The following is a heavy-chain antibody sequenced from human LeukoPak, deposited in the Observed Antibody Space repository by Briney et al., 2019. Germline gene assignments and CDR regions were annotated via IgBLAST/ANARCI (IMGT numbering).Heavy chain of an antibody. Sequence: ASVRVSCKASGYTFTGYYMHWVRQAPGQGLEWMGWINPNSGGTNYAQKFQGRVTMTRDTSISTAYMELSRLRSDDTAVYYCARDPNYYDSSGYPAYHYYYYMDVWGKGTTVTVSS. J-gene: IGHJ6*03. CDR1: GYTFTGYY. CDR2: INPNSGGT. CDR3: ARDPNYYDSSGYPAYHYYYYMDV. D-gene: IGHD3-22*01. V-gene: IGHV1-2*02.